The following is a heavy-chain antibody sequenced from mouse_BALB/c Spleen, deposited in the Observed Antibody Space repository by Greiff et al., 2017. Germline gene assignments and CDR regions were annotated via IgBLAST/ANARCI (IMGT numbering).Heavy chain of an antibody. CDR3: ARYGNYEEVAY. CDR2: ISYSGST. J-gene: IGHJ3*01. V-gene: IGHV3-2*02. CDR1: GYSITSDYA. Sequence: EVQLQESGPGLVKPSQSLSLTCTVTGYSITSDYAWNWIRQFPGNKLEWMGYISYSGSTSYNPSLKSRISITRDTSKNQFFLQLNSVTTEDTATYYCARYGNYEEVAYWGQGTLVTVSA. D-gene: IGHD2-1*01.